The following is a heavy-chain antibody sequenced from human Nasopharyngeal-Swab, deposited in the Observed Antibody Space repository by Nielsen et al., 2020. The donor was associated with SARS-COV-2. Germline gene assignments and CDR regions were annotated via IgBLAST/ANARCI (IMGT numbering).Heavy chain of an antibody. CDR3: ARFGLYDTLTGYYSHYYMDV. J-gene: IGHJ6*03. CDR2: IWYDGGNK. Sequence: VRQMPGKGLEWVAVIWYDGGNKFYADSVKGRFAISRDNSENTLYLQMNGLRAEDTAVYYCARFGLYDTLTGYYSHYYMDVWGKGTTVTVSS. V-gene: IGHV3-33*01. D-gene: IGHD3-9*01.